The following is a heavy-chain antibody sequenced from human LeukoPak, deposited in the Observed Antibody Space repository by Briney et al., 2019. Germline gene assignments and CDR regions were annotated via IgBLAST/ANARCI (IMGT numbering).Heavy chain of an antibody. CDR3: ARWDIAVAGTFDY. CDR1: GFTFSSYS. D-gene: IGHD6-19*01. V-gene: IGHV3-21*01. Sequence: KTGGSLRLSRAASGFTFSSYSMNWVRQAPGKGLEWVSSISSSSSYIYYADSVKGRFTISRDNAKNSLYLQMNSLRAEDTAVYYCARWDIAVAGTFDYWGQGTLVTVSS. J-gene: IGHJ4*02. CDR2: ISSSSSYI.